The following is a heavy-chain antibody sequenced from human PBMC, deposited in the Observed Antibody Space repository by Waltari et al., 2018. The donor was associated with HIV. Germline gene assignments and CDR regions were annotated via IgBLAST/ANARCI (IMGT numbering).Heavy chain of an antibody. CDR2: IAASYGNT. Sequence: EALLLESGGDFVQPGGSMRLSCVGSGFTFSNYAMIWVSQAPGKGLEWVSAIAASYGNTYYADSVRGRFTISKDNSANSLYLQMNSLRAEDTALYYCARILISGAFDIWGQGTMVAVSS. D-gene: IGHD3-9*01. CDR1: GFTFSNYA. V-gene: IGHV3-23*01. CDR3: ARILISGAFDI. J-gene: IGHJ3*02.